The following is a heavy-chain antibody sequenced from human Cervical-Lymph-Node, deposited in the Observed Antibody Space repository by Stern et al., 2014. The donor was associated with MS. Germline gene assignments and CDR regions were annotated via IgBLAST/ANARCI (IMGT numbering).Heavy chain of an antibody. V-gene: IGHV4-59*01. CDR3: ASTYDLDV. Sequence: QVQLVESCPGLVKPSETLSLTCTVSGASISSYFWSWIRQTPGKRLKWIGDVYNNGRTSYSPSLRSRASISVDTSKNQFSLKLSSVTAADTAVYFCASTYDLDVWGQGTTVIVSS. CDR1: GASISSYF. J-gene: IGHJ6*02. CDR2: VYNNGRT.